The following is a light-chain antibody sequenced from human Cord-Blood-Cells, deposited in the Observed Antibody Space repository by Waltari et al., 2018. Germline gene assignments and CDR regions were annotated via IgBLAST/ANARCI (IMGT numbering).Light chain of an antibody. Sequence: IVMTQPPATLSVSPGERATLSCRASQSLSSNLAWYQQKPGQPPRLLIYGASTRDTGIPARFSGSGSGTEFTLTISSLQSEDFAVYYCQQYNNWPLTFGGGTKVEIK. J-gene: IGKJ4*01. V-gene: IGKV3-15*01. CDR2: GAS. CDR3: QQYNNWPLT. CDR1: QSLSSN.